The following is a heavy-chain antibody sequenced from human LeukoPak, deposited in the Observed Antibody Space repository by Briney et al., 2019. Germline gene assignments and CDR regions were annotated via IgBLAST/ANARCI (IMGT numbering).Heavy chain of an antibody. D-gene: IGHD3-9*01. J-gene: IGHJ3*02. CDR2: IYYSGST. CDR3: AREKADWDDAFDI. CDR1: GGSISSYC. Sequence: KPSETLSLTCTVSGGSISSYCWSWIRQPPGKGLEWIGYIYYSGSTNYNPSLKSRVTISVDTSKNQFSLKLSSVTAADTAVYYCAREKADWDDAFDIWGQGTMVTVSS. V-gene: IGHV4-59*01.